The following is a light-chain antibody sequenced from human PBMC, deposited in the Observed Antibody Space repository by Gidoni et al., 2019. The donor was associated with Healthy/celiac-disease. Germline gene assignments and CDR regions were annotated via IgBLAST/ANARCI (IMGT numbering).Light chain of an antibody. V-gene: IGKV3-20*01. CDR3: QQYGSSSWT. Sequence: ELVLTQSLGTLSLSQEERATLSCRASQSVSSSYLAWYQQQPGQAPRLLIYGASSRATGIPDRFSDSGSGTDFTLTISRLEPEDFAVYYCQQYGSSSWTFGQXTKVESK. CDR1: QSVSSSY. CDR2: GAS. J-gene: IGKJ1*01.